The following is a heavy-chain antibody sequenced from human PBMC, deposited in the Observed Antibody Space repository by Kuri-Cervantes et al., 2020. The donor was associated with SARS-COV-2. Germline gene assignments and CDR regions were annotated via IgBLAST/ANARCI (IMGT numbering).Heavy chain of an antibody. CDR1: GFTFSSYA. V-gene: IGHV3-23*01. Sequence: LSLTCAASGFTFSSYAMSWVRQAPGKGLEWVSAISGSGGSTYYADSVKGRFTISRDNSKNTLYLQMNSLRAEDTAVYYCAKDTWIRAYYFDYWGQGTLVTVSS. J-gene: IGHJ4*02. CDR2: ISGSGGST. D-gene: IGHD5-12*01. CDR3: AKDTWIRAYYFDY.